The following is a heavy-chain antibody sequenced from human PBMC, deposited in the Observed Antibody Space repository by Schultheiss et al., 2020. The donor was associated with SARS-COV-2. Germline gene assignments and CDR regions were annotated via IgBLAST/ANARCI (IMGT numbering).Heavy chain of an antibody. V-gene: IGHV4-59*01. D-gene: IGHD2-15*01. Sequence: SETLSLTCTVSGGSISSYYWSWIRQPPGKGLEWIGYIYYSGSTNYNPSLRNRVTISADTSANQFSLKLRSLTAADTAVYYCARDSYCSGGSCFDWFFDLWGRGTLVTVAS. CDR3: ARDSYCSGGSCFDWFFDL. CDR1: GGSISSYY. J-gene: IGHJ2*01. CDR2: IYYSGST.